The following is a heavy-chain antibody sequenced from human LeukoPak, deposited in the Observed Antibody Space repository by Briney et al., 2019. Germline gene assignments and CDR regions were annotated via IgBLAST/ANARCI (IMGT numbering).Heavy chain of an antibody. D-gene: IGHD3-10*01. CDR2: INHSGST. V-gene: IGHV4-34*01. J-gene: IGHJ6*03. CDR3: ARGPGGGSGTPHGYYYMDV. CDR1: GGSFSGYY. Sequence: PSETLSLTCAVYGGSFSGYYWSWIRQPPGKGLEWMGEINHSGSTNYNPSLKSRVTISVDTSKNQFSLKLSSVTAADTAVYYCARGPGGGSGTPHGYYYMDVWGKGTTVTVSS.